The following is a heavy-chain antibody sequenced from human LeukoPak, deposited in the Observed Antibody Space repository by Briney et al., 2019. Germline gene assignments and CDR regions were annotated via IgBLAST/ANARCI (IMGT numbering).Heavy chain of an antibody. Sequence: SETLSLTCAVYGGSFSGYYWSWIRQPPGKGLEWIGEINHSGSTNYNPSLKSRVTISVDTSKNQFSLKLSSVTAADTAVYYCARGNSGYYYDSSGYYYDGDWGQGTLVTVSS. J-gene: IGHJ4*02. CDR3: ARGNSGYYYDSSGYYYDGD. CDR2: INHSGST. V-gene: IGHV4-34*01. CDR1: GGSFSGYY. D-gene: IGHD3-22*01.